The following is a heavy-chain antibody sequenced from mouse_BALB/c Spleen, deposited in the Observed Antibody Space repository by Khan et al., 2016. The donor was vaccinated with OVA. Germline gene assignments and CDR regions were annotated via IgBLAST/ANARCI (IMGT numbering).Heavy chain of an antibody. D-gene: IGHD4-1*01. V-gene: IGHV1-77*01. CDR3: AGYWGAWFPY. Sequence: VQLQQSGAELARPGASVKLSCKASGYTFTDYNINRVKQRTGQGIEGIGEIYPGSNNTYYNEKFKGKATLTADKSSSTAYMQLSSLTSEDSAVYFCAGYWGAWFPYWGHGTLVTFSA. CDR2: IYPGSNNT. CDR1: GYTFTDYN. J-gene: IGHJ3*01.